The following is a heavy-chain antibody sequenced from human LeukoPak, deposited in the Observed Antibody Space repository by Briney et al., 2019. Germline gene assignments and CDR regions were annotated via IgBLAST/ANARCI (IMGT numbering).Heavy chain of an antibody. J-gene: IGHJ6*03. CDR3: AKNGDRGAYCTGGTCYPYFYYYMDV. CDR2: ISSTGGTT. D-gene: IGHD2-15*01. V-gene: IGHV3-23*01. CDR1: GFTFSTYE. Sequence: GGSLRLSCAAYGFTFSTYEMNWVRQAPGKGLEWVSSISSTGGTTYYADSVKGRFTISRDNSKNTLYLQMNSLRAEGTAIYYCAKNGDRGAYCTGGTCYPYFYYYMDVWGKGTTVTI.